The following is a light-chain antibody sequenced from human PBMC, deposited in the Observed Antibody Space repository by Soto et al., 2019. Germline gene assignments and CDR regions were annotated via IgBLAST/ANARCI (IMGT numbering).Light chain of an antibody. CDR2: GAS. Sequence: EIVMTQSPATLSVSPGDTATLSCRASQGVTTNLAWFQQKPGQAPRLLIYGASTRATGLPARFSGSGSGTGFTLTISSLEPEDFAVYYCQQRSNWPPWTVGQGTKVDIK. CDR1: QGVTTN. V-gene: IGKV3-15*01. CDR3: QQRSNWPPWT. J-gene: IGKJ1*01.